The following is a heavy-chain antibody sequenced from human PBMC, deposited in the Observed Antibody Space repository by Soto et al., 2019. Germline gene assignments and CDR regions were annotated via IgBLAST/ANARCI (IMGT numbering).Heavy chain of an antibody. J-gene: IGHJ3*02. CDR3: ARGYVGDYGDQYAFDI. D-gene: IGHD4-17*01. V-gene: IGHV1-18*01. CDR2: ISAYNGNT. CDR1: GGTFSSYT. Sequence: ASVKVSCKASGGTFSSYTISWVRQAPGQGLEWMGRISAYNGNTNYAQKLQGRVTMTTDTSTSTAYMELRSLRSDDTAVYYCARGYVGDYGDQYAFDIWGQGTMVTVSS.